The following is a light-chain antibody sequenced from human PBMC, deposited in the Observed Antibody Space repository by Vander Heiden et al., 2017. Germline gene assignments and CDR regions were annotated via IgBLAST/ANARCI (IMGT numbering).Light chain of an antibody. CDR2: DVS. CDR1: SSDVGGYNY. J-gene: IGLJ3*02. CDR3: CSYAGSYTWV. V-gene: IGLV2-11*01. Sequence: QSALTQPRSVSGSPGQSATITCTGTSSDVGGYNYVSWNQQHPGKVPKLMIYDVSKRPSGVPGRFSGSKSGNTASLTISGRQAEDEADYYCCSYAGSYTWVFGGGTKLTVL.